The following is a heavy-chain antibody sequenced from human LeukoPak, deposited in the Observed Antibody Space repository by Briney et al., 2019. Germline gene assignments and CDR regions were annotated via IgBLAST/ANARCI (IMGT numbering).Heavy chain of an antibody. Sequence: SETLSLTCTVSGGSISSGDYYWSWIRQPPGKGLEWIGYIYYSWSTYYNPSLKSRVTISVDTSKNQFSLKLSSVTAADTAVYYCAGGGSYYYDSSGYYEDYWGQGTLVTVSS. CDR3: AGGGSYYYDSSGYYEDY. CDR2: IYYSWST. V-gene: IGHV4-30-4*01. J-gene: IGHJ4*02. D-gene: IGHD3-22*01. CDR1: GGSISSGDYY.